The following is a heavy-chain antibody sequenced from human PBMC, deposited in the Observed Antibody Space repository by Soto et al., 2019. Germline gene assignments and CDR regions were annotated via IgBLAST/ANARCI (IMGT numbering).Heavy chain of an antibody. V-gene: IGHV1-3*01. CDR2: INAGNGNT. D-gene: IGHD6-6*01. CDR1: GYTFTSYA. J-gene: IGHJ4*02. CDR3: ARDPRIVSIAARPVDY. Sequence: QVQLVQSGAEVKKPGASVKVSCKASGYTFTSYAMHWVRQAPGQRLEWMGGINAGNGNTKYSQKFQGRVTITRDTSASTAYMELSSLRSEDTAVYYCARDPRIVSIAARPVDYWGQGTLVTVSS.